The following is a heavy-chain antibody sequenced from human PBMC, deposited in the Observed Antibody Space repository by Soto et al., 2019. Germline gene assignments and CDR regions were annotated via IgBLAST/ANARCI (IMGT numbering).Heavy chain of an antibody. CDR3: ARGVYYDILTGFDY. J-gene: IGHJ4*02. CDR2: INPNSGGT. Sequence: GASVKVSCKASGYTFTGYYMHWVRQAPGQGLEWMGWINPNSGGTNYAQKFQGWVTMTRDTSISTAYMELSRLRSDDTAVYYCARGVYYDILTGFDYWGQGTLVTVS. V-gene: IGHV1-2*04. CDR1: GYTFTGYY. D-gene: IGHD3-9*01.